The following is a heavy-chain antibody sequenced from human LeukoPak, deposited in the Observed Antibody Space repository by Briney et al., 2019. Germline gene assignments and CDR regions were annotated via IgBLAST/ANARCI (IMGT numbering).Heavy chain of an antibody. V-gene: IGHV3-7*01. J-gene: IGHJ4*02. D-gene: IGHD6-13*01. Sequence: GGSLRLSCAASGFTFSSYWMSWVRQAPGKGLEWVANIKQDGSEKYYVDSVKGRFTISRDNAKNSLYLQMNSLRAEDTAVYYCARQYSSSWHGGVFDYWGQGTLVTVSS. CDR3: ARQYSSSWHGGVFDY. CDR1: GFTFSSYW. CDR2: IKQDGSEK.